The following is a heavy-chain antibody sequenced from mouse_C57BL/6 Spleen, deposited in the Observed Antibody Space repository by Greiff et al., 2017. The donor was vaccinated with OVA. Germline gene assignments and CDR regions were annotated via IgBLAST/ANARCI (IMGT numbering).Heavy chain of an antibody. CDR1: GYSFTDYN. CDR2: INPNYGTT. CDR3: ARSYDYDGGGYAMDY. Sequence: VQLKESGPELVKPGASVKISCKASGYSFTDYNMNWVKQSNGKSLEWIGVINPNYGTTSYNQKFKGKATLTVDQSSSTAYMQLNSLTSEDSAVYYCARSYDYDGGGYAMDYWGQGTSVTVSS. D-gene: IGHD2-4*01. J-gene: IGHJ4*01. V-gene: IGHV1-39*01.